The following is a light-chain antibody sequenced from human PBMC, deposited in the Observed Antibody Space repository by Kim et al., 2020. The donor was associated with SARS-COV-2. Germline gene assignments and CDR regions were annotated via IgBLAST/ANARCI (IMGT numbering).Light chain of an antibody. J-gene: IGKJ1*01. CDR2: GAS. CDR3: QPYYDWPPTWT. CDR1: QSVGSN. V-gene: IGKV3-15*01. Sequence: EIVMTQSPAILSVSPGERATLSCRASQSVGSNLAWYQQKPGQAPRLLIDGASTRATGVPARFSGSGSGTEFTLTISSLQSEDFAVYYCQPYYDWPPTWTFGQGTKVDIK.